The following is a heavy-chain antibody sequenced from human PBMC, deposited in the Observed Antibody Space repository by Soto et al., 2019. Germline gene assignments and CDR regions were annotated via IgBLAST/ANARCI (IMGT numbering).Heavy chain of an antibody. J-gene: IGHJ4*02. CDR2: INTYNGMT. D-gene: IGHD5-12*01. CDR1: GYTFINYH. CDR3: AKSPRGEMATD. Sequence: QVQLVQSGGEVKKPGASVTVSCKASGYTFINYHITWVRQAPGQGLEWMAWINTYNGMTDYAQRFQGRVTMTRDMSTSTAYMELRNLGSDDTAVYFCAKSPRGEMATDWGQGTLVTVSS. V-gene: IGHV1-18*01.